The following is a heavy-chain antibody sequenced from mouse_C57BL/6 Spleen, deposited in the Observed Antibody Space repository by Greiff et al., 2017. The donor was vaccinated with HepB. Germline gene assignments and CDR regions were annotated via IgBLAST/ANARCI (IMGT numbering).Heavy chain of an antibody. CDR2: ISSGSSTI. V-gene: IGHV5-17*01. CDR1: GFTFSDYG. D-gene: IGHD2-2*01. Sequence: EVKLVESGGGLVKPGGSLKLSCVASGFTFSDYGMHWVRQAPEKGLEWVAYISSGSSTIYYADTVKGRFTISRDNAKNTLFLQMTSLRSEDTAMYYCARHGYDDAMDYWGQGTSVTVSS. CDR3: ARHGYDDAMDY. J-gene: IGHJ4*01.